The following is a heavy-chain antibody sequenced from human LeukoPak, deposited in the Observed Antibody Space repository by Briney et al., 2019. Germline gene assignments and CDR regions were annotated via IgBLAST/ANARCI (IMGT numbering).Heavy chain of an antibody. D-gene: IGHD2-2*01. J-gene: IGHJ4*02. CDR2: IYYSGST. CDR3: ARFTSTSPFDY. Sequence: SETLSLTCTVSGGSISSSSYYWGWIRQPPGKGLEWIGSIYYSGSTHYNPSLKSRVTISVDTSKNQFSLKLSSVTAADTAVYYCARFTSTSPFDYWGQGTLVTVSS. CDR1: GGSISSSSYY. V-gene: IGHV4-39*01.